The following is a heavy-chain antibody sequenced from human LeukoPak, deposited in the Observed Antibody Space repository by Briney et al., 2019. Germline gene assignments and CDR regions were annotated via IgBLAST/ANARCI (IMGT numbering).Heavy chain of an antibody. D-gene: IGHD2-15*01. CDR1: GFSFSNYA. CDR3: ASWSGGRSHRDYYYYYYMDV. J-gene: IGHJ6*03. V-gene: IGHV3-30*04. Sequence: SGGSLRLSCAASGFSFSNYAMHWVRQAPGKGLAWVSVISYEGRNKYYADSVKGRFTISRDNSKNTLFLQMNSLRAEDTAVYYCASWSGGRSHRDYYYYYYMDVWGKGTTVTISS. CDR2: ISYEGRNK.